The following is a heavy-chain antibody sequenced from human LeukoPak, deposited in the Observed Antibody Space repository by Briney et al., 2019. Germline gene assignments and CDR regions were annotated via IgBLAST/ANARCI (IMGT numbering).Heavy chain of an antibody. Sequence: GGSLRLSCAASGFTFSNFAMHWDRQAPGKGLEWVAVMSNDGNNKYYADSVKGRFTISRDNSKNTLYLQMNSLRAEDTAVYYCARDRYSSGWYGAFDIWGQGTMVTVSS. CDR3: ARDRYSSGWYGAFDI. V-gene: IGHV3-30-3*01. D-gene: IGHD6-19*01. J-gene: IGHJ3*02. CDR2: MSNDGNNK. CDR1: GFTFSNFA.